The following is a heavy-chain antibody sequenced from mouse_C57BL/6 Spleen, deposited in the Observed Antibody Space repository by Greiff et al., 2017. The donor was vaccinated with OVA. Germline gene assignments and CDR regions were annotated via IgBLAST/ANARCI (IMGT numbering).Heavy chain of an antibody. CDR3: ARYGSYWYFDV. CDR2: IRNKANGYTT. CDR1: GFTFTDYY. Sequence: EVKLMESGGGLVQPGGFLSLSCAASGFTFTDYYMSWVRQPPGKALEWLGFIRNKANGYTTEYSASVKGRFTISRDNSQSILYLQMNALRAEDSATYYCARYGSYWYFDVWGTGTTVTVSS. J-gene: IGHJ1*03. V-gene: IGHV7-3*01.